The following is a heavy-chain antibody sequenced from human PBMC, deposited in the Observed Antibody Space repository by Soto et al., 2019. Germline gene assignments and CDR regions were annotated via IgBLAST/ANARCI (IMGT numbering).Heavy chain of an antibody. CDR2: MNPNSGNT. J-gene: IGHJ3*02. CDR3: ARGDSLVVAAPDAFDI. V-gene: IGHV1-8*01. D-gene: IGHD2-15*01. CDR1: GYTFTSYD. Sequence: GASVKVSCKASGYTFTSYDINWVRQATGQGLEWMGWMNPNSGNTGYAQKFQGRVTMTRNTSISTAYMELSSLRSEDTAVYYCARGDSLVVAAPDAFDIWGQGTMVTVSS.